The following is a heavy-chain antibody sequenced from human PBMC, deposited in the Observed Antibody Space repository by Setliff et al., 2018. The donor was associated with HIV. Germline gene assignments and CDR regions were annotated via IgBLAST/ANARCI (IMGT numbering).Heavy chain of an antibody. Sequence: SETLSLTCPVSGYSISSGYYWGWIRQPPGKGLEWIGNIHHSGSVYYNLSLKRRVTISVDTSKNQFSLKLNSVIAADTAVYYCASNSRRIRSYFDYWGQGMLVTVSS. V-gene: IGHV4-38-2*01. CDR2: IHHSGSV. D-gene: IGHD4-17*01. CDR3: ASNSRRIRSYFDY. CDR1: GYSISSGYY. J-gene: IGHJ4*02.